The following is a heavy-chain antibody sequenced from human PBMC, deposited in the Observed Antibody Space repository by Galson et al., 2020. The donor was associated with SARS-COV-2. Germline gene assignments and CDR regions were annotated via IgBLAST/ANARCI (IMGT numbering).Heavy chain of an antibody. CDR2: INHSGRT. J-gene: IGHJ4*02. CDR1: GGSFSAHY. CDR3: VGSTSVGVDY. V-gene: IGHV4-34*01. D-gene: IGHD1-26*01. Sequence: SQTLSLTCGVYGGSFSAHYWSWIRQPPGKGLEWIGEINHSGRTNYNPSLKSRVTISVDTSKNQFSLKLSTVTAADTAVYYCVGSTSVGVDYWGQGNLVTVS.